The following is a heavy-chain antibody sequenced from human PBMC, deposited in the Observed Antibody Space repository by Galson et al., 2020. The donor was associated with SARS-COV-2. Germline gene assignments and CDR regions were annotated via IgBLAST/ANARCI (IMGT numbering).Heavy chain of an antibody. J-gene: IGHJ4*01. V-gene: IGHV4-39*01. CDR3: ARHGRGELLFPFD. D-gene: IGHD1-26*01. CDR2: TYDSGST. CDR1: GGSISSSIYF. Sequence: SQTLSLTCTVSGGSISSSIYFWGWIRQPPGKGLQWIGTTYDSGSTYYDPSLKSRLTISVDTSKNQFSLKLSSVTAADTAVYYCARHGRGELLFPFD.